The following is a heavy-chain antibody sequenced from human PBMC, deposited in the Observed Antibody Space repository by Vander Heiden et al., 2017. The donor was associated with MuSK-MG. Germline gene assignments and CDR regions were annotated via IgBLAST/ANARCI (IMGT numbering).Heavy chain of an antibody. J-gene: IGHJ6*02. V-gene: IGHV3-33*06. D-gene: IGHD3-22*01. Sequence: QVQLVESGCGVVQPGSSLRLSCAASGFTFSSYGMHWVRQAPGKGLEWVAVIWYDGSNKYYADSVKGRFTISRDNSKNTLYLQMNSLRAEDTAVYYCAKLSLNYYDSSGYYSPYYGMDVWGQGTTVTVSS. CDR3: AKLSLNYYDSSGYYSPYYGMDV. CDR2: IWYDGSNK. CDR1: GFTFSSYG.